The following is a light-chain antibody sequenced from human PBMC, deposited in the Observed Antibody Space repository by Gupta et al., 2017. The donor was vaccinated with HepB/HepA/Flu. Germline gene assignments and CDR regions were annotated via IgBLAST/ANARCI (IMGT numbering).Light chain of an antibody. J-gene: IGLJ2*01. CDR3: NSYTSSSTLVV. Sequence: QSALTQPASVSGSPGQSITISCTGTNSDVGGYNYVSWYQQLPGKPPKLIIYEVTNRPSGISNRFSGSKSGNTASLTISGLQAEEEADYYCNSYTSSSTLVVFGGGTKMTVL. CDR1: NSDVGGYNY. V-gene: IGLV2-14*01. CDR2: EVT.